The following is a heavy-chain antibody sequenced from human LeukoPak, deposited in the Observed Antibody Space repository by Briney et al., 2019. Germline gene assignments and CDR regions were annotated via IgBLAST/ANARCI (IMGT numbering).Heavy chain of an antibody. V-gene: IGHV3-23*01. CDR2: INGSGGST. D-gene: IGHD6-19*01. Sequence: GGSLRLSCAASGFTFSSYAMSGVRQAPGKGLEWVSAINGSGGSTYYADSVKGRFTISRDNSKNTLYLQMNSLRAEDTAVYYCAKDPIAVAGTDYWGQGTLVTVSS. CDR3: AKDPIAVAGTDY. CDR1: GFTFSSYA. J-gene: IGHJ4*02.